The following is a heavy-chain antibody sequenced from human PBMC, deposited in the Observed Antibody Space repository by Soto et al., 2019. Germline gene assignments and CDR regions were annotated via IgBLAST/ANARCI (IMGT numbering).Heavy chain of an antibody. CDR2: ISAYNGNT. CDR1: GYTFSSNG. V-gene: IGHV1-18*01. J-gene: IGHJ6*02. CDR3: ARVPGPSTADHYYGMDV. Sequence: ASVKVSCKASGYTFSSNGVSWVRQAPGQGLEWLGWISAYNGNTDYAQRSQDRVIVTLDASTNTAYMELRSLTADDTAVYYCARVPGPSTADHYYGMDVWGQGTTVTVSS.